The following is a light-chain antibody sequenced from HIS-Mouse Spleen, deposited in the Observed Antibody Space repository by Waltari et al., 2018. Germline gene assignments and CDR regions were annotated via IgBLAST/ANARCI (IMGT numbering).Light chain of an antibody. CDR2: EVR. J-gene: IGLJ1*01. Sequence: QSALTQPPSVSGSPGQSVTISCTGTSSDVGSYNRVSWYQQPPGTAPKLMLYEVRKRPSGFPERFSGSKSGNTASLTISGLQAEDEADYYCSSYTSSSTVFGTGTKVTVL. CDR3: SSYTSSSTV. V-gene: IGLV2-18*02. CDR1: SSDVGSYNR.